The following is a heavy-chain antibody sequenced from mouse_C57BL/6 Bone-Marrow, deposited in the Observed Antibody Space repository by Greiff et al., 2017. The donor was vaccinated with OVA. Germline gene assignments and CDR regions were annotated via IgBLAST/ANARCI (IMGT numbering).Heavy chain of an antibody. V-gene: IGHV1-64*01. CDR3: ARVAERDFDY. Sequence: QVHVKQPGAELVKPGASVKLSCKASGYTFTSYWMHWVKQRPGQGLEWIGMIHPNSGSTNYNEKFKSKATLTVDKSSSTAYMQLSSLTSEDSAVYYCARVAERDFDYWGQGTTLTVSS. CDR2: IHPNSGST. D-gene: IGHD3-3*01. J-gene: IGHJ2*01. CDR1: GYTFTSYW.